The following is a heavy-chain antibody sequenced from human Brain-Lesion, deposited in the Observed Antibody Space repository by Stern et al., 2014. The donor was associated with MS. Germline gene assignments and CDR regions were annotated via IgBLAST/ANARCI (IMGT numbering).Heavy chain of an antibody. J-gene: IGHJ4*02. CDR3: AREGETSDFFPFDY. CDR1: GGSMNSRPYY. V-gene: IGHV4-61*02. Sequence: QVQLQESGPGLVKPSQTLSLTCTVSGGSMNSRPYYWNWLRQPAGKALEWIGRIYISGSTNYNPSLESRVTISIAKSKNHRPLKLGCGTAADTAVYYCAREGETSDFFPFDYWGQGAQVIVSS. D-gene: IGHD3/OR15-3a*01. CDR2: IYISGST.